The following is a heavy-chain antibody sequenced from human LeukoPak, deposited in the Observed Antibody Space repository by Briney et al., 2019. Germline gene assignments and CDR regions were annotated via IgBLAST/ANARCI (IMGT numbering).Heavy chain of an antibody. J-gene: IGHJ4*02. V-gene: IGHV3-48*01. CDR3: ARDLGQVFWSGYLRGFDY. CDR1: GFTFSSYS. CDR2: ISSSSSTI. Sequence: GGSLRLSCAASGFTFSSYSMNWVRQAPGKGLEWVSYISSSSSTIYYADSVKGRFTISRDNAKNSLYLQMNSLRAEDTAVYYCARDLGQVFWSGYLRGFDYWGQGTLVTVSS. D-gene: IGHD3-3*01.